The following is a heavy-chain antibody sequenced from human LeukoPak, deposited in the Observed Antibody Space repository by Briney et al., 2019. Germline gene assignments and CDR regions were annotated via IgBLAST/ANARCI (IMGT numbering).Heavy chain of an antibody. Sequence: SETLSLTCTVSGGSISSYYWSWIRQPPGKGLEWIGYIYYGENTNYNPSLKSRVTMSVDTSMNQFSLKLSSVTAADTAVYYCARVGGSNYYYYGMDVWGQGTTVTVSS. V-gene: IGHV4-59*01. CDR2: IYYGENT. CDR3: ARVGGSNYYYYGMDV. CDR1: GGSISSYY. D-gene: IGHD2-15*01. J-gene: IGHJ6*02.